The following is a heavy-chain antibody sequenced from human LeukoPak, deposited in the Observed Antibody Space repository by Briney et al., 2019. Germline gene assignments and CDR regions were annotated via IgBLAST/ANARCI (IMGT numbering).Heavy chain of an antibody. CDR2: INPNSGGT. CDR3: ARGSSGIFDY. V-gene: IGHV1-2*02. D-gene: IGHD6-6*01. Sequence: GASVKVSCKASGYTFTGYYMNWVRQAPGQGLEWMGWINPNSGGTNYAQKFQGRVTMTRDMSTSTVYMELSSLRSEDTAVYYCARGSSGIFDYWGQGTLVTVSS. J-gene: IGHJ4*02. CDR1: GYTFTGYY.